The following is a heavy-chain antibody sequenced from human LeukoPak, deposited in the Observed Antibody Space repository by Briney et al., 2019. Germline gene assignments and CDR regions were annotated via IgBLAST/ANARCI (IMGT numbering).Heavy chain of an antibody. CDR1: GGSISSSSYY. D-gene: IGHD3-22*01. J-gene: IGHJ4*02. V-gene: IGHV4-39*01. Sequence: SETLSLTCTVSGGSISSSSYYWGWIRQPPGKGLEWIGSIYYSGSTYYNPSLKSRVTISVDTSKNQFSLKLSSVTAADTAVYYCARGQYYYDSSGYHDYWGQGTLVTVSS. CDR2: IYYSGST. CDR3: ARGQYYYDSSGYHDY.